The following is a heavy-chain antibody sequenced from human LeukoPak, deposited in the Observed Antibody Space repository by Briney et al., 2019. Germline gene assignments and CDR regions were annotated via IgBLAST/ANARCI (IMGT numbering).Heavy chain of an antibody. D-gene: IGHD3-3*01. Sequence: GESLKVSCKASGYTFTSYGISWVRQAPGQGLEWMGWISAYNGNTNYAQKLQGRVTMTTDTSTSTAYMELRSLRSDDTAVYYCARGGYDFWSGYYTGNWFDPWGQGTLVTVSS. V-gene: IGHV1-18*01. J-gene: IGHJ5*02. CDR2: ISAYNGNT. CDR1: GYTFTSYG. CDR3: ARGGYDFWSGYYTGNWFDP.